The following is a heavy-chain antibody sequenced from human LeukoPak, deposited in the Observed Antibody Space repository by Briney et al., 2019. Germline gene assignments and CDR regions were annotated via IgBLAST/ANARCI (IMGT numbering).Heavy chain of an antibody. CDR2: INHSGST. CDR1: GGSFSGYY. Sequence: SETLSLTCAVYGGSFSGYYWSWIRQPPGKRLEWIGEINHSGSTNYNPSLKSRVTISVDTSKNQFSLKLSSLTAADTAVYYCARDRKYYYHMDVWGKGTTVTVSS. J-gene: IGHJ6*03. V-gene: IGHV4-34*01. D-gene: IGHD1-14*01. CDR3: ARDRKYYYHMDV.